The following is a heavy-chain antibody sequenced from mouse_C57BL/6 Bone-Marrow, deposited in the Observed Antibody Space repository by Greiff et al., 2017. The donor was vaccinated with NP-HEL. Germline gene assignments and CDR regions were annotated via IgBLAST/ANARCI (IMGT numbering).Heavy chain of an antibody. CDR2: IDPSDSYT. V-gene: IGHV1-69*01. CDR1: GYTFTSYW. CDR3: ARCDYGSSYERVLGD. D-gene: IGHD1-1*01. Sequence: QVQLQQPGAELVMPGASVKLSCKASGYTFTSYWMHWVKQRPGQGLEWIGEIDPSDSYTNDNQKFKGKSTLTVDKSSSTAYMQLSSLTSEDSAVYYCARCDYGSSYERVLGDWGQGTTRTVSS. J-gene: IGHJ2*01.